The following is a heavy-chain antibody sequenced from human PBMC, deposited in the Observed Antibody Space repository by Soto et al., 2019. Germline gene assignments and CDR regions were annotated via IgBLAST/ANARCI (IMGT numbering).Heavy chain of an antibody. Sequence: SXTLSLTCTVSGGSMSSSNYYWCWIRQPPGKGPEWIGTIYYSGSTYYNPSLKSRVTISVDTSKNQFSLKLSSVTAADTAVYYCASITAMVPRFDYWGQGTLGTVSS. J-gene: IGHJ4*02. CDR2: IYYSGST. CDR1: GGSMSSSNYY. CDR3: ASITAMVPRFDY. V-gene: IGHV4-39*01. D-gene: IGHD5-18*01.